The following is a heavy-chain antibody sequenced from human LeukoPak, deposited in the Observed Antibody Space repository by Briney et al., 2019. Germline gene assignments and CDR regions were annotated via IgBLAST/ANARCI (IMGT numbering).Heavy chain of an antibody. V-gene: IGHV3-21*01. Sequence: GGSLGLSCAASGFTFSSYSMNWVRQAPGKGLEWVSSISSSSSYIYYADSVKGRFTISRDNAKNSLYLQINSLRAEDTAVYYCARDHGDYVWGSYRYGPPFDYWGQGTLVTVSS. CDR2: ISSSSSYI. CDR1: GFTFSSYS. CDR3: ARDHGDYVWGSYRYGPPFDY. D-gene: IGHD3-16*02. J-gene: IGHJ4*02.